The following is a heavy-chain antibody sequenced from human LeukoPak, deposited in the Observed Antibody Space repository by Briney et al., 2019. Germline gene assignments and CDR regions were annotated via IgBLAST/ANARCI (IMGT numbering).Heavy chain of an antibody. CDR2: IHYSGST. D-gene: IGHD1-14*01. Sequence: SETLSLTCTVSGGSISSYYWSWIRQPPGKGLEWIGYIHYSGSTNYNPSLKSRVTISLDTSKNQLSLKLTSVTAADTAVYYCAIRVSPELNGDALGSFYFDYWGQGTLVSVSS. CDR3: AIRVSPELNGDALGSFYFDY. J-gene: IGHJ4*02. CDR1: GGSISSYY. V-gene: IGHV4-59*12.